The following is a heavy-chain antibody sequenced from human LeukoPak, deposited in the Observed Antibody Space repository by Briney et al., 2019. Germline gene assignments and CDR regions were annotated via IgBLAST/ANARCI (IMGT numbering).Heavy chain of an antibody. Sequence: ASVKVSCKASGYTFTSYGISWVRQAPGQGLEWMGWISAYNGNTNYAQKLQGRVTMTTDTSTSTAYVELRSLRSDDTAVYYCARDLYDSSGYHSNWFDPWGQGTLVTVSS. CDR1: GYTFTSYG. V-gene: IGHV1-18*01. D-gene: IGHD3-22*01. CDR3: ARDLYDSSGYHSNWFDP. CDR2: ISAYNGNT. J-gene: IGHJ5*02.